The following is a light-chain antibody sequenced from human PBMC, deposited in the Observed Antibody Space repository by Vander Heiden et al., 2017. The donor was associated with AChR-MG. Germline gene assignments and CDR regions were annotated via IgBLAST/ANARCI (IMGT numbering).Light chain of an antibody. V-gene: IGLV2-14*01. CDR2: DVS. CDR1: SSDVGGYNY. CDR3: SSYTSSSTLGRV. Sequence: QSALTQPASVSGSPGQSITISCPGTSSDVGGYNYVSWYQQHPGKAPKLMIYDVSNRPSGVSNRFSGSKSGNTASLTISGLQAEDEADYYCSSYTSSSTLGRVFGGGTKLTVL. J-gene: IGLJ3*02.